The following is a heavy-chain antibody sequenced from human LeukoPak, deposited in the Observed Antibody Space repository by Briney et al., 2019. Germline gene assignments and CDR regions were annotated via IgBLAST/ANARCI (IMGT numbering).Heavy chain of an antibody. V-gene: IGHV1-46*01. CDR3: ATSNFGVVIIPNTYNWFDP. CDR1: GYTFTSYY. Sequence: ASVKVSCKASGYTFTSYYMHWVRQAPGQWLEWMGIINPSGGSTSYAQKFQGRVTITTDESTSTAYMELSSLRSEDTAVYYCATSNFGVVIIPNTYNWFDPWGQGTLVTVSS. J-gene: IGHJ5*02. CDR2: INPSGGST. D-gene: IGHD3-3*01.